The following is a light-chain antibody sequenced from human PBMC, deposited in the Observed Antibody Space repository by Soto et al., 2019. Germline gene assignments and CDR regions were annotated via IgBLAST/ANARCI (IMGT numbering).Light chain of an antibody. J-gene: IGKJ5*01. CDR2: DAS. V-gene: IGKV3-11*01. Sequence: EIVLTQSPATLSLSPGERATLSCRASRSVRSYLAWYQQKPGQAPRLLIYDASNRAAGIPARFSGSGSETDFTLTICNLEPEDFAVYYCQQRYEWPPSTFGQGTRLEIK. CDR3: QQRYEWPPST. CDR1: RSVRSY.